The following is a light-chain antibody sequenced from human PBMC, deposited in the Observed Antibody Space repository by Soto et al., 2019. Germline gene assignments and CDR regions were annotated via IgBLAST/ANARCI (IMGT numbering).Light chain of an antibody. CDR2: KAS. CDR3: PQYNSYPWT. Sequence: DIQMTQSPSTLSASVGDRVTITCRARPSITRWLAWYEQKSGKAPKLLISKASSLESGVRLRSSGSGSGTEFTLTISSLQPDDFATYYCPQYNSYPWTFGHGTKVDIK. J-gene: IGKJ1*01. CDR1: PSITRW. V-gene: IGKV1-5*03.